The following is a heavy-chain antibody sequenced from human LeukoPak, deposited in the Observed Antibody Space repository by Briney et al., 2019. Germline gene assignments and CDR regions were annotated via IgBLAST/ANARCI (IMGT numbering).Heavy chain of an antibody. CDR2: LSDSSGNT. CDR1: GFTFSSYE. J-gene: IGHJ6*03. CDR3: AKGGAVASKSITMIRGTRRYYYYMDV. D-gene: IGHD3-10*01. V-gene: IGHV3-23*01. Sequence: GGSMRLSCAASGFTFSSYEMNWVRQAPGKGLEWVSSLSDSSGNTFYADSVKGRFTISRDNSKNTLYLQMNSLRAEDTAVYYCAKGGAVASKSITMIRGTRRYYYYMDVWGKGTTVTISS.